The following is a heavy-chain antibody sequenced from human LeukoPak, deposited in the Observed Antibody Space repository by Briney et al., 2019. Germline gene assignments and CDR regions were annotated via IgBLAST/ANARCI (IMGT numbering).Heavy chain of an antibody. V-gene: IGHV1-69*02. CDR2: IIPILGIA. CDR1: GGTFSSYT. J-gene: IGHJ6*02. CDR3: ARVLRNYYDSSDYYYYGMDV. D-gene: IGHD3-22*01. Sequence: SVKVSCKASGGTFSSYTISWVRQAPGQGLEWVGRIIPILGIANYAQKFQGRVTITADKSTSTAYMELSSLRSEDTAVYYCARVLRNYYDSSDYYYYGMDVWGQGTTVTVSS.